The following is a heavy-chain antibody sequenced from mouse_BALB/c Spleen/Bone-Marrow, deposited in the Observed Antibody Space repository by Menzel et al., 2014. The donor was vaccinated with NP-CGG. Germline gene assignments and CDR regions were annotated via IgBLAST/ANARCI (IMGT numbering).Heavy chain of an antibody. CDR3: ARGDRYAWFAY. Sequence: LQESGAELARPGASVKLSCKASGYTSTSYWMQWVKPRPGQGLEWIGAIYPGDGDTRYTQKFKGKATLTADKSSSTAYMQLSSLASEDSAVYYCARGDRYAWFAYWGQGTLVTVSA. CDR2: IYPGDGDT. V-gene: IGHV1-87*01. D-gene: IGHD2-14*01. J-gene: IGHJ3*01. CDR1: GYTSTSYW.